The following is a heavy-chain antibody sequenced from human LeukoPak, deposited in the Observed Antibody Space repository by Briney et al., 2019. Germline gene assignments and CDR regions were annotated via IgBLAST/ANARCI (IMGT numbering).Heavy chain of an antibody. D-gene: IGHD6-19*01. CDR2: IKKDGTEK. CDR3: AREGGSGWYSGWFDP. V-gene: IGHV3-7*01. Sequence: GGSLRLSCAASGFTFSNAWMSWVRQAPGKGLEWVANIKKDGTEKKYVDSVKGRFTISRDNAKNSLYLQMNSLRAEDTAVYYCAREGGSGWYSGWFDPWGQGTLVTASS. CDR1: GFTFSNAW. J-gene: IGHJ5*02.